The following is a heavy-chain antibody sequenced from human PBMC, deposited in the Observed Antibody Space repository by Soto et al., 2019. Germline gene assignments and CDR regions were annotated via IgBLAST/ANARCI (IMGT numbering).Heavy chain of an antibody. CDR1: GGSISSGDYY. D-gene: IGHD3-22*01. Sequence: SETLSLTCTVSGGSISSGDYYWSWIRQPPGKGLEWIGYIYYSGSTYYNPSLKSRVTISVDTSKNQFSLKLSSVTAADTAVYYCARGTDYYDSLDYWGQGTLVTVSS. V-gene: IGHV4-30-4*01. J-gene: IGHJ4*02. CDR3: ARGTDYYDSLDY. CDR2: IYYSGST.